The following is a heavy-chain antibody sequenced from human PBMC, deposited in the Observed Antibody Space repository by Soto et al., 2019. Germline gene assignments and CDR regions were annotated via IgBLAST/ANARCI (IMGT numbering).Heavy chain of an antibody. CDR1: GYTFTSYY. CDR2: INPSGGST. CDR3: ARYFDGSGSDDPLFYYYGMDV. D-gene: IGHD3-10*01. Sequence: SVKVSCKASGYTFTSYYMHWLRQAPGQGLEWMGIINPSGGSTSYAQKFQGRVTMTRDTSTSTVYMELSSLRSEDTAVYYCARYFDGSGSDDPLFYYYGMDVWAQGTTVTVCS. J-gene: IGHJ6*02. V-gene: IGHV1-46*01.